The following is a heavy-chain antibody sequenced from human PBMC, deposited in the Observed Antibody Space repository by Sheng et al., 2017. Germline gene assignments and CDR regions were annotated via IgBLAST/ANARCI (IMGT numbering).Heavy chain of an antibody. D-gene: IGHD5-12*01. V-gene: IGHV4-39*07. J-gene: IGHJ4*02. Sequence: QLQLQESGPGLVKPSETLSLTCTVSGGSISSSSYYWGWIRQPPGKGLEWIGSIYYSGSTYYNPSLKSRVTISVDTSKNQFSLKLSSVTAADTAVYYCARELRDGYNRELDYWGQGTPGPPSPQ. CDR2: IYYSGST. CDR3: ARELRDGYNRELDY. CDR1: GGSISSSSYY.